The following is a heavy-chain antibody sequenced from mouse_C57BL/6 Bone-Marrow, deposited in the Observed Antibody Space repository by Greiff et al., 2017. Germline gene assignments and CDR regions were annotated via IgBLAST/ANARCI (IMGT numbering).Heavy chain of an antibody. V-gene: IGHV1-82*01. J-gene: IGHJ1*03. Sequence: QVQLQQSGPELVKPGASVKISCKASGYAFSSSWMNWVKQRPGKGLEWIGRIYPGDGDTNYNGKIKGKATLTADKSSSTAYMQRSSLTSEDSAVYFWAREGDDYDGTGYFDVWGTGTTVTVSS. CDR2: IYPGDGDT. D-gene: IGHD2-4*01. CDR3: AREGDDYDGTGYFDV. CDR1: GYAFSSSW.